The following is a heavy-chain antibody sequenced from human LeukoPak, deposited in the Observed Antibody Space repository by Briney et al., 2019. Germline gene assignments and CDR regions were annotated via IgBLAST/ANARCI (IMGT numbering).Heavy chain of an antibody. D-gene: IGHD2-15*01. V-gene: IGHV3-30-3*01. CDR3: ARSAVVVVASDY. Sequence: GGSLRLSCAASGFTFSSYAMHWVRQAPGKGLEWVAVISYDGSNKYYADSVKGRFTISRDNSKNTLYLQMNSLRAEDTAVYYCARSAVVVVASDYWGREPWSPSPQ. J-gene: IGHJ4*02. CDR1: GFTFSSYA. CDR2: ISYDGSNK.